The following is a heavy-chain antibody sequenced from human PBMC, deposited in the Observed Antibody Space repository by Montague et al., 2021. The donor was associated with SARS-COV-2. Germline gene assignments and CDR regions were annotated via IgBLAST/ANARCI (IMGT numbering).Heavy chain of an antibody. Sequence: SETLSLTCAVYGGCFSNYYWSWIRQPPGKGLEWIGDSNHRGSTNXNPSLTSRVTISVDTSKNQFSLKLNSVTAADTAVYYCGRGILSMNMAVVFLLGGIYYFDSWGQGTLGAVSS. CDR2: SNHRGST. CDR3: GRGILSMNMAVVFLLGGIYYFDS. D-gene: IGHD2-2*01. V-gene: IGHV4-34*01. J-gene: IGHJ4*02. CDR1: GGCFSNYY.